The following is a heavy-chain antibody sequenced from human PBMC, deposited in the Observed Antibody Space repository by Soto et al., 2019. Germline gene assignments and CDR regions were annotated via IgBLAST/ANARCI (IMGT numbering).Heavy chain of an antibody. CDR3: AKDAVAGDGVWLAHV. CDR1: GFTFSSYA. Sequence: EVQLLESGGGLVQPGGSLRLSCAASGFTFSSYAMIWIRQVPGEGLEWVSGLYGSGRGIHYADSVKGRFTISRDNSAYAVYLQMNNLRVDDTAVYYCAKDAVAGDGVWLAHVWGRGIAVTVSS. J-gene: IGHJ4*02. V-gene: IGHV3-23*01. CDR2: LYGSGRGI. D-gene: IGHD4-17*01.